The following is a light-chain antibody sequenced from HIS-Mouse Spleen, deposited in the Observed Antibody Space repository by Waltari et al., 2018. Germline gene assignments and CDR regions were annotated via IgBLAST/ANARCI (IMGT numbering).Light chain of an antibody. J-gene: IGLJ2*01. CDR2: EGS. CDR1: SSDFGSYNL. V-gene: IGLV2-23*03. Sequence: QSALTQPASVSGSPGQSITISCTGTSSDFGSYNLVSWYQQHPGKAPKPMIYEGSKRPSGVSNRFSGSKSGNTASLTISGLQAEDEADYYCCSYAGSSTFEVFGGGTKLTVL. CDR3: CSYAGSSTFEV.